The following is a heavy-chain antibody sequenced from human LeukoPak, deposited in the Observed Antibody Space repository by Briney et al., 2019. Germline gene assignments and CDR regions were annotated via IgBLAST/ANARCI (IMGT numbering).Heavy chain of an antibody. CDR2: ISGSGGST. CDR3: ARVGYSDFWSGYYWDY. CDR1: GFTFSSYA. D-gene: IGHD3-3*01. Sequence: GGSLRLSCAASGFTFSSYAMSWDRQAPGKGLEWVSAISGSGGSTYYADSVKGRFTISRDNSKNTLYLQMNSLRAEDTAVYYCARVGYSDFWSGYYWDYWGQGTLATVSS. J-gene: IGHJ4*02. V-gene: IGHV3-23*01.